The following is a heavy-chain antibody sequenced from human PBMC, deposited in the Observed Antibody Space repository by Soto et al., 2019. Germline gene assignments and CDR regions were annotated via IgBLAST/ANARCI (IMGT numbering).Heavy chain of an antibody. D-gene: IGHD6-13*01. CDR1: GFTFSSYG. CDR3: ARDDAAHSSSLFDY. V-gene: IGHV3-33*01. Sequence: RLSCAASGFTFSSYGMHWVRQAPGKGLEWVAVIWYDGSNKYYADSVKGRFTISRDNSKNTLYLQMNSLRAEDTAVYYCARDDAAHSSSLFDYWGQGTLVTVSS. J-gene: IGHJ4*02. CDR2: IWYDGSNK.